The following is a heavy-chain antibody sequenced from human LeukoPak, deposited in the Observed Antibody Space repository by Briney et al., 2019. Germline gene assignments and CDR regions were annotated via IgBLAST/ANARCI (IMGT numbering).Heavy chain of an antibody. CDR3: ARIRITISAFDI. Sequence: SETLSLTCTVSGGSISSGSYYWSWIRQPAGKGLEWIGRIYTSGSTNYNPSLKSRVTISVDTSKNQFSLKLSSVTAADTAVYYCARIRITISAFDIWGQGTMVTVSS. J-gene: IGHJ3*02. V-gene: IGHV4-61*02. D-gene: IGHD3-3*01. CDR2: IYTSGST. CDR1: GGSISSGSYY.